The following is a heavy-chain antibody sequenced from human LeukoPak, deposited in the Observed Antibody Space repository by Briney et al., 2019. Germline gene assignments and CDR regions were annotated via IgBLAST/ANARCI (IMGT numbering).Heavy chain of an antibody. V-gene: IGHV2-5*02. CDR3: AHRGMLFGVVITFDY. CDR1: GFSLSSNGVG. CDR2: IFWDDNQ. J-gene: IGHJ4*02. Sequence: SGPTLVNPTQTLTLTFSFSGFSLSSNGVGVGWIRQPPGKALEWLALIFWDDNQHYNPSLKTRLTITKDTSKNQVVLTMTNMDPVDTATYYCAHRGMLFGVVITFDYWSQGTLVTVSS. D-gene: IGHD3-3*01.